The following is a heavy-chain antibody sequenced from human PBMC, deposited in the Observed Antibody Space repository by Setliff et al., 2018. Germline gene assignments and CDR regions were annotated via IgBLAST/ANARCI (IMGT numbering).Heavy chain of an antibody. CDR2: IKFDDRPT. V-gene: IGHV3-30*01. CDR3: ARDRLGNSGWFDFDF. D-gene: IGHD6-19*01. CDR1: GFTFSNAW. J-gene: IGHJ4*02. Sequence: PGGSLRLSCAASGFTFSNAWMNWVRQTPGKGLEWVAIIKFDDRPTYYADSVKGRFTISRDNSRNTLYLQMNSLGPEDTAVYYCARDRLGNSGWFDFDFWGQGTLVTVSS.